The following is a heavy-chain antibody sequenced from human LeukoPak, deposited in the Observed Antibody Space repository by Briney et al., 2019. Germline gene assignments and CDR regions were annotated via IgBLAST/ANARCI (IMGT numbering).Heavy chain of an antibody. CDR1: GFTFSSYS. V-gene: IGHV3-48*01. J-gene: IGHJ6*02. Sequence: GGSLRLSCAASGFTFSSYSMNWVRQAPGKGLEWVSYISSSSSTIYYADSVKGRFTISRDNAKNSLYLQMNSLRGEDTAVYYCASYDFWSGYYTPTSRYGMDVWGQGTTVTVSS. CDR2: ISSSSSTI. D-gene: IGHD3-3*01. CDR3: ASYDFWSGYYTPTSRYGMDV.